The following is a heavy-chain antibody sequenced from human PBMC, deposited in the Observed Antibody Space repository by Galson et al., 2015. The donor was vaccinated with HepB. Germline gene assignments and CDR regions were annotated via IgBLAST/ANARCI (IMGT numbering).Heavy chain of an antibody. CDR2: ISGSGGST. CDR3: AKTGYCSSTSCYIAVSPPTFDY. V-gene: IGHV3-23*01. J-gene: IGHJ4*02. CDR1: GFTFSSYA. Sequence: SLRLSCAASGFTFSSYAMSWVRQAPGKGLEWVSAISGSGGSTYYADSVKGRFTISRDNSKNTLYLQMNSLRAEDTAVYYCAKTGYCSSTSCYIAVSPPTFDYWGQGTLVPSPQ. D-gene: IGHD2-2*02.